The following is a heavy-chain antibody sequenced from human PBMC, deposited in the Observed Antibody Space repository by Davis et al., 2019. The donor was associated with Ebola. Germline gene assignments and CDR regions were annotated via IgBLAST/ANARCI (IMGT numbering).Heavy chain of an antibody. V-gene: IGHV4-59*01. CDR3: ARVGGLGSSYLEALDV. CDR2: IYYSGST. D-gene: IGHD1-26*01. Sequence: MPGGSLRLSCSVSGGSINSNYWSWIRQPPGKGLEWIGYIYYSGSTNYNPSLKSRVTISMDAPRDQFSLKLTSVTAADTAAYFCARVGGLGSSYLEALDVWGQGTMVTV. CDR1: GGSINSNY. J-gene: IGHJ3*01.